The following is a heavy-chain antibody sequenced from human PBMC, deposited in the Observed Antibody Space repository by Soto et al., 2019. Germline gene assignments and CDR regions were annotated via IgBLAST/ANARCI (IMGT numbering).Heavy chain of an antibody. Sequence: PSETLSLTCTVSGGSISSSSYYRGWIRQPPGKGLEWIGSIYYSGSTYYNPSLKSRVTISVDTSKNQFSLKLSSVTAADTAVYYCARLVVTTDAFDIWGQGTMVTVSS. V-gene: IGHV4-39*01. CDR1: GGSISSSSYY. J-gene: IGHJ3*02. D-gene: IGHD2-21*02. CDR3: ARLVVTTDAFDI. CDR2: IYYSGST.